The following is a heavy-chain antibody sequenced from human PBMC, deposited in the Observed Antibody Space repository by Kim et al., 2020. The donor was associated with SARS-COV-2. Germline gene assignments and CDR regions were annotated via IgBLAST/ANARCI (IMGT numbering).Heavy chain of an antibody. CDR3: ARDSVGSTNDFWSGYQRLYYYYGMDV. J-gene: IGHJ6*02. CDR2: INPNSGDT. Sequence: ASVKVSCKASGYTFTGYYMHWVRQAPGQGLEWMGWINPNSGDTNYAQKFQGRVTMTRDTSISTAYMELSRLRSDDTAVYYCARDSVGSTNDFWSGYQRLYYYYGMDVWGQGTTVTVSS. CDR1: GYTFTGYY. D-gene: IGHD3-3*01. V-gene: IGHV1-2*02.